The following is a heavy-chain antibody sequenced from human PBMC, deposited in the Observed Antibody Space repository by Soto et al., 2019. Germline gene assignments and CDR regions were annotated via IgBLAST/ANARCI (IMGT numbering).Heavy chain of an antibody. Sequence: QVTLKESGPVLVKPTETLTLTCTVSGFSLSNARMGVSWIRQPPGKALEWLAHIFANDEESYNTSLRSRLTISRDTSNNQVVLTMTNMDPVDTATYYCARMGDYYDNAGDAFDLWGQGTRVTVSS. CDR2: IFANDEE. CDR1: GFSLSNARMG. CDR3: ARMGDYYDNAGDAFDL. V-gene: IGHV2-26*01. J-gene: IGHJ3*01. D-gene: IGHD3-22*01.